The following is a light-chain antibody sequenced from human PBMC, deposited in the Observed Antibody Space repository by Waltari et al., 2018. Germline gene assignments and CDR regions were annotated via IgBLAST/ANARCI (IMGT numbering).Light chain of an antibody. J-gene: IGKJ2*03. V-gene: IGKV3-11*01. CDR1: QSVGSY. CDR2: DAS. CDR3: QQRTSWPPYS. Sequence: EIVLTQSPGTLSLSPGERATLSCRASQSVGSYLAWYQHKPGQAPKLLIYDASKRATGTPARFSGSGTGTDFTLTITSLEPEDFAVYFCQQRTSWPPYSFGQGTNLEIK.